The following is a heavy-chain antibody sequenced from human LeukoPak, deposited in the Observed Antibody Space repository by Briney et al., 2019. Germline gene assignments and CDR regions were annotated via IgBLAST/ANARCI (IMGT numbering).Heavy chain of an antibody. CDR2: IYYSGST. D-gene: IGHD6-13*01. Sequence: SETLSLTCTVSGGSISSHYWSWIRQPPGKGLEWIGYIYYSGSTTYNPSLKSRVTISVDTSKNQFSLKLSSVTAADTAVYYCARVAGWFDPWGQGTLVTVSS. J-gene: IGHJ5*02. CDR1: GGSISSHY. V-gene: IGHV4-59*11. CDR3: ARVAGWFDP.